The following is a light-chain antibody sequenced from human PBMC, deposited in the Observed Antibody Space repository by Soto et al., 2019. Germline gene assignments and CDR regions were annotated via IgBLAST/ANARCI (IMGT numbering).Light chain of an antibody. CDR1: QSVSSY. V-gene: IGKV3-11*01. CDR2: DAS. Sequence: EIMLKISPATLSLSPGERATLSCRASQSVSSYLAWYQQKPGQAPRLLIYDASNRATGIPARFSGSGSGTDFTLTISSLEPEDFAVYYCQLRSNLPITFGQVTLLEIK. J-gene: IGKJ5*01. CDR3: QLRSNLPIT.